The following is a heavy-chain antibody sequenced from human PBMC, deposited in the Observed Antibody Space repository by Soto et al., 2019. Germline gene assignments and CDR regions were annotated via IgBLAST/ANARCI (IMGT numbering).Heavy chain of an antibody. CDR2: IDSSGEK. Sequence: QVTLKESGPVLVNPTEPLTLRCTVSGLSITDSEMGVSWIRQPPGQPLEWLAHIDSSGEKSYRTFLKSRLAISKGASKSQIVLSMTNMDPADTATYYCARRHLAVAVSPWFDPWGQGIPVTVSS. D-gene: IGHD6-19*01. J-gene: IGHJ5*02. CDR3: ARRHLAVAVSPWFDP. CDR1: GLSITDSEMG. V-gene: IGHV2-26*01.